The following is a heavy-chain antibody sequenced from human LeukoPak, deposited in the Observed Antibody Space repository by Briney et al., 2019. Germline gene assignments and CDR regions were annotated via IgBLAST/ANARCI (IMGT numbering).Heavy chain of an antibody. CDR3: ASGGGSYPFDY. D-gene: IGHD3-16*01. Sequence: ASVKVSCKASGYTFASYDINWVRQATGQGLEWMGWMNPNSGNTGYAQKFQGRVAITRNTSISTAYMELSSLRSEDTAVYYCASGGGSYPFDYWGQGTLVTVSS. V-gene: IGHV1-8*03. J-gene: IGHJ4*02. CDR1: GYTFASYD. CDR2: MNPNSGNT.